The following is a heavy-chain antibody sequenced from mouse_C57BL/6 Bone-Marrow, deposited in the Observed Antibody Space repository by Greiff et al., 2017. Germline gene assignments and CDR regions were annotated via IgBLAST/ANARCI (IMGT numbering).Heavy chain of an antibody. CDR2: IYPRSGNT. Sequence: QVQLKESGAELARPGASVKLSCKASGYTFTSYGISWVKQRTGQGLEWIGEIYPRSGNTYYNENVKGKATLTADKSSSTAYMELRSLTSEDSAVYFCARLGYYGSSLGFAYWGQGTRVTVSA. J-gene: IGHJ3*01. CDR3: ARLGYYGSSLGFAY. D-gene: IGHD1-1*01. V-gene: IGHV1-81*01. CDR1: GYTFTSYG.